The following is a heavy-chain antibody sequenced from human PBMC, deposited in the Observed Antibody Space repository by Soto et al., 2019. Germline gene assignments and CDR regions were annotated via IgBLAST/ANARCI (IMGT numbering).Heavy chain of an antibody. CDR2: ISAYNGNT. Sequence: RISCKTAGYTVPSYSISLVRHAPGQGLEWMGWISAYNGNTNNAQKLQGRVTMTTDTATSTAYMELRSLRSDDTAVYYCARWAQHCSSTSCYASDLYVMDVWGQGTTVIVSS. J-gene: IGHJ6*02. V-gene: IGHV1-18*01. CDR3: ARWAQHCSSTSCYASDLYVMDV. CDR1: GYTVPSYS. D-gene: IGHD2-2*01.